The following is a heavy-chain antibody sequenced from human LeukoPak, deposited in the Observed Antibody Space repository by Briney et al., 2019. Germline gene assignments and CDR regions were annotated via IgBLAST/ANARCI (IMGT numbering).Heavy chain of an antibody. Sequence: PGGSLRLSCSASGFTFNTYGMHWVRQAPGKGLEWVAFIRYDGSDKYYADSVNGRFTISRDNSKNTVYLQMNSLRVEDTAVYYCAKGDDSSGYRYSTFFDYWGQGTLVTVSS. D-gene: IGHD3-22*01. CDR2: IRYDGSDK. CDR3: AKGDDSSGYRYSTFFDY. CDR1: GFTFNTYG. J-gene: IGHJ4*02. V-gene: IGHV3-30*02.